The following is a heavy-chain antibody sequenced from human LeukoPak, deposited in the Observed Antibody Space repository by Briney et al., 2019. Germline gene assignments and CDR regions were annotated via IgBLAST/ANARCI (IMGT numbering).Heavy chain of an antibody. V-gene: IGHV3-23*01. CDR2: ISGSGGST. Sequence: GGSLRLSCAASGFTSGFTFSNYAMRWVRQAPGKGLEWVSTISGSGGSTHHADSVKGRFTVSRDNYKNTLSLQMKSLRAEDTAVYYCAKTSVAGTRYNYYAMDVWGQGTTVTVSS. J-gene: IGHJ6*02. CDR1: GFTSGFTFSNYA. CDR3: AKTSVAGTRYNYYAMDV. D-gene: IGHD6-13*01.